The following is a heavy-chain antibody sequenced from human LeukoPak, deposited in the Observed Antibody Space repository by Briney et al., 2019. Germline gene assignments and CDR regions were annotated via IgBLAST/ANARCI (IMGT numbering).Heavy chain of an antibody. CDR3: ARGSSLYDTGNYFDY. V-gene: IGHV1-2*02. CDR1: GGTFSSYA. Sequence: ASVKVSCKASGGTFSSYAISWVRQAPGQGLEWMGWINPNSGGTNYAQKFQGRVTMTRDTSISTAYMELSRLRSDDTAVYYCARGSSLYDTGNYFDYWGQGTLVTVSS. D-gene: IGHD3-9*01. J-gene: IGHJ4*02. CDR2: INPNSGGT.